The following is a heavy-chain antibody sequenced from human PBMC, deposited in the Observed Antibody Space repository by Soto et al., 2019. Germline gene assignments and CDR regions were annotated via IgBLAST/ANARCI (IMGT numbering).Heavy chain of an antibody. CDR2: VSGDGSGT. D-gene: IGHD1-7*01. V-gene: IGHV3-74*01. Sequence: GGSLRLSCAASEFTFRSYWMHWVRQSPGKGLVWVSRVSGDGSGTNYADTVKGRFTISRDNAKNTVYLQIDSLRAEDTAVYYCARSLPGTYGAFDLWGQGTMVTVSS. J-gene: IGHJ3*01. CDR1: EFTFRSYW. CDR3: ARSLPGTYGAFDL.